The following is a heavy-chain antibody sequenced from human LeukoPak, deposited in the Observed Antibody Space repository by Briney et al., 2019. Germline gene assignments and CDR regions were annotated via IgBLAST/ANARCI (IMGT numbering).Heavy chain of an antibody. V-gene: IGHV4-38-2*02. J-gene: IGHJ4*02. CDR3: ASLSVDTAIDY. Sequence: SETLSLTCSVSGYSISSGFYWDWIRQPPGKGLEWIGSFHHSGSTNYNPSLKSRVTISVDTSKNQFSLKLSSVTAADTAVYYCASLSVDTAIDYWGQGTLVTVSS. CDR2: FHHSGST. D-gene: IGHD5-18*01. CDR1: GYSISSGFY.